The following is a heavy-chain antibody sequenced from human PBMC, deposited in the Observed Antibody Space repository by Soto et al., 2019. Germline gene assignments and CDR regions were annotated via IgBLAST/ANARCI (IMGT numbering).Heavy chain of an antibody. CDR2: ISAYNGNT. Sequence: QVQLVQSGAEVTKPGASVKVSCKASGYTFTSYGISWVRQAPGQGLEWMGWISAYNGNTNYAQKLQGRVTMTTDTSTSTAYMELRSLGSDDTAVYYCARDSRGYCSSTSCFNWFDPWGQGTLVTVSS. V-gene: IGHV1-18*01. CDR3: ARDSRGYCSSTSCFNWFDP. D-gene: IGHD2-2*01. CDR1: GYTFTSYG. J-gene: IGHJ5*02.